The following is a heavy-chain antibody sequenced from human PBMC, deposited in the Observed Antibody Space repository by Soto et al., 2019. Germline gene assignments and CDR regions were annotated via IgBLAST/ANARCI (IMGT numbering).Heavy chain of an antibody. CDR3: AREQRGGYCSGGSCLDAFDI. J-gene: IGHJ3*02. V-gene: IGHV4-59*01. Sequence: QVQLQESGPGLVKPSETLSLTCTVSGGSISSYYWSWIRQPPGKGLEWIGYIYYSGSTNYNPSLKSRVTISADTSKNHSALKRSAVAAADTAVYYCAREQRGGYCSGGSCLDAFDIWGQGTMVTVSS. D-gene: IGHD2-15*01. CDR1: GGSISSYY. CDR2: IYYSGST.